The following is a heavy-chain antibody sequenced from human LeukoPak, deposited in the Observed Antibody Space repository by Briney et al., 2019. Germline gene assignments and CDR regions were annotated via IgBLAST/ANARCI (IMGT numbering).Heavy chain of an antibody. Sequence: PGGSLRLSCAASGFTFSSYAMSWVRQAPGKGLEWVSAISGSGGSTYYADSVKGRFTISRDNSKNTLYLQMNSLRAEDTAVYYCAKDPYVVRLQGWFDPWGQGTLVTVSS. D-gene: IGHD2-15*01. CDR2: ISGSGGST. CDR3: AKDPYVVRLQGWFDP. J-gene: IGHJ5*02. CDR1: GFTFSSYA. V-gene: IGHV3-23*01.